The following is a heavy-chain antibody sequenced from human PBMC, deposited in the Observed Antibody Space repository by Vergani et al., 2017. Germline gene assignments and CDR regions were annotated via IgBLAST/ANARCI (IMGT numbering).Heavy chain of an antibody. V-gene: IGHV1-45*02. J-gene: IGHJ5*02. CDR3: ALAESSTSCINSVCITPETGGWFDP. CDR2: NTPFNGNT. CDR1: GYTFTYRY. D-gene: IGHD2-2*01. Sequence: QMQLVQSGAEVKKTGSSVKVSCKASGYTFTYRYLHWVRQAPGQALEWMGWNTPFNGNTNYAQKFQDRVTITRDRSMSTAYMELSSLRSEDTAMYYCALAESSTSCINSVCITPETGGWFDPWGQGTLVTVSS.